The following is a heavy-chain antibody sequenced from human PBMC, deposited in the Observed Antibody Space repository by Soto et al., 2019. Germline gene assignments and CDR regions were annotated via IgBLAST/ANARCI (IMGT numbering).Heavy chain of an antibody. V-gene: IGHV4-31*03. CDR2: IYYSGST. Sequence: QVQLQESGPGLVKPSQTLSLTCTVSGGSISSGGYYWSWIRQHPGKGLEWIGYIYYSGSTYYNPSLKSRVTISVDTSKNQFSLKLSSVTAEDTAVYYCARVLGCSSTSCQNWFDPWGQGTLVTVSS. D-gene: IGHD2-2*01. J-gene: IGHJ5*02. CDR1: GGSISSGGYY. CDR3: ARVLGCSSTSCQNWFDP.